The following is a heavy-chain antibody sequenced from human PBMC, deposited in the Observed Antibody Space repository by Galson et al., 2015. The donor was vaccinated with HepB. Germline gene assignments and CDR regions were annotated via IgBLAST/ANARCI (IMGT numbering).Heavy chain of an antibody. Sequence: LRLSCAASGFTFDDYGMSWVRQAPGQGLEWVSGINWNGGSTGYADSVKGRFTISRDNAKNSLYLQMNSLRAEDTALYYCAREGGGDSSGWYAGDFQHWGQGTLVTVSS. CDR1: GFTFDDYG. J-gene: IGHJ1*01. V-gene: IGHV3-20*04. CDR3: AREGGGDSSGWYAGDFQH. CDR2: INWNGGST. D-gene: IGHD6-19*01.